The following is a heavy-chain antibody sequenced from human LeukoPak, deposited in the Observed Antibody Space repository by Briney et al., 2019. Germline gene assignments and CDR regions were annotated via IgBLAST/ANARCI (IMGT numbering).Heavy chain of an antibody. V-gene: IGHV4-59*01. Sequence: KTSETLSLTCTVSGGSISSYYWSWIRQPPGKGLEWIGYIYYSGSTNYNPSLKSRVTISVDTSKNQFSLKLSSVTAADTAVYYCARAGGWMDENWLDPWGQGTLVTVSP. D-gene: IGHD6-19*01. CDR3: ARAGGWMDENWLDP. CDR1: GGSISSYY. J-gene: IGHJ5*02. CDR2: IYYSGST.